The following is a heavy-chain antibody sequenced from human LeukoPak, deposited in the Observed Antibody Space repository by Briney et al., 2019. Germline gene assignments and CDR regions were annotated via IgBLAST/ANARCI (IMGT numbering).Heavy chain of an antibody. V-gene: IGHV5-51*01. J-gene: IGHJ4*02. CDR3: ARLRWPRGGRSSFDY. CDR2: IYPRDSDT. D-gene: IGHD3-10*01. CDR1: GYGFNSYW. Sequence: GESLKISCKGSGYGFNSYWIGWVRPMPGKGLEWMGIIYPRDSDTRYSPSFQGQVTISADRSIGTAYLQWSSLKASDTAMYYCARLRWPRGGRSSFDYWGQGALVTVSS.